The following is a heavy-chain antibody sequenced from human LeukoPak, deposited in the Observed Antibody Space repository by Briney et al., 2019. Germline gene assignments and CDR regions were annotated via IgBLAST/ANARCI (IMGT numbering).Heavy chain of an antibody. CDR1: GGSVSSGSYY. Sequence: SETLSLTCTVSGGSVSSGSYYWGWIRQPPGKGLEWIGNIYYSGSTYYNPSLKSRVTISVETSKNQFSLKLSSVTAADTAVYYCARQQWLVSDFDYWGQGTLVTVSS. CDR3: ARQQWLVSDFDY. V-gene: IGHV4-39*07. J-gene: IGHJ4*02. CDR2: IYYSGST. D-gene: IGHD6-19*01.